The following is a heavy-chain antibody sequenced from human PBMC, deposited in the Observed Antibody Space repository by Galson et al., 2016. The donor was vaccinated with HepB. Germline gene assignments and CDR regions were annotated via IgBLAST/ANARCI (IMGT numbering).Heavy chain of an antibody. V-gene: IGHV2-5*02. Sequence: PALVKPTQTLTLTCTFSGFSLSTNGMGVGWIRQPPGKALEWLAPIYWDNDNRYRPSLKNRLTITKDISKSQVVLRITEMDPEDTGTYYCARGVPSFDIWGQGILVTVSS. CDR1: GFSLSTNGMG. D-gene: IGHD3-10*01. CDR2: IYWDNDN. CDR3: ARGVPSFDI. J-gene: IGHJ4*02.